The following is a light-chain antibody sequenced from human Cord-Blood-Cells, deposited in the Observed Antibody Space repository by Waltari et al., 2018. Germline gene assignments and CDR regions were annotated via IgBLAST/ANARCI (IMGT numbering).Light chain of an antibody. J-gene: IGKJ2*01. CDR2: DAS. V-gene: IGKV1-33*01. Sequence: IQMTQSPSSLSASVGDRVTITCQASQDISNYLNWYQQKPGKAPKLLIYDASNLGTGVPSRFSGSGSGTDFTFTSSSLQPEDIAAYYCQQYDNIPYTFGQGTKLEIK. CDR1: QDISNY. CDR3: QQYDNIPYT.